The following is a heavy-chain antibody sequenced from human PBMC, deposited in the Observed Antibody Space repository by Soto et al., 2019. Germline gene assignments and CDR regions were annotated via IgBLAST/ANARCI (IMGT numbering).Heavy chain of an antibody. CDR2: IYHSGST. V-gene: IGHV4-4*02. CDR1: GGSISSSNW. J-gene: IGHJ3*02. CDR3: ARDKGYYYDSSSAFDI. Sequence: PSETLSLTCAVSGGSISSSNWWSWVRQPPGKGLEWIGEIYHSGSTNYNPSLKSRVTISVDKSKNQFSLKLSSVTAADTAVCYCARDKGYYYDSSSAFDIWGQGTMVTVSS. D-gene: IGHD3-22*01.